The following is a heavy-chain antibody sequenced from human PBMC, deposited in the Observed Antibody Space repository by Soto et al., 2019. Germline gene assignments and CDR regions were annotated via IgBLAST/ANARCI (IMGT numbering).Heavy chain of an antibody. Sequence: QVQLQQSGPGLVTPSETLSLTCTVSSGPSSSHNWGWIRQSPGRGLEWIGFYNTGGTNYNPPLKSLVTISVDTSANHISLTLSFVTAADTAIYYCVIQGLGRLHGLGDVWGQGTTVSVSS. CDR1: SGPSSSHN. CDR2: FYNTGGT. J-gene: IGHJ6*02. V-gene: IGHV4-59*08. CDR3: VIQGLGRLHGLGDV. D-gene: IGHD4-4*01.